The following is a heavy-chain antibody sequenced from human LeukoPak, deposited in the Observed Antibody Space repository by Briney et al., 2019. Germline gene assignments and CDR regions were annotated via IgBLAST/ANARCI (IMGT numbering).Heavy chain of an antibody. Sequence: PSETLSLTCAVSGYSISSGYYWGWIRQPPGKGLEWIGYIYYSGSTNYNPSLKSRVTISVDTSKNQFSLKLSSVTAADTAVYYCARGLGYYDSSGHYFWGQGTLVTVSS. CDR1: GYSISSGYY. CDR3: ARGLGYYDSSGHYF. D-gene: IGHD3-22*01. V-gene: IGHV4-38-2*01. CDR2: IYYSGST. J-gene: IGHJ4*02.